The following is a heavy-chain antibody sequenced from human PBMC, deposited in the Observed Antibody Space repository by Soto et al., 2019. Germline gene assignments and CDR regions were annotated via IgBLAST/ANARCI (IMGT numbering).Heavy chain of an antibody. CDR1: GYTFTNYA. Sequence: QVQLVQSGAEVKKPGASVKVSCKASGYTFTNYAFHWVRQAPGQRLEWMGWINAGNGNTKYSQKFQGRVTITGDTSARTAYMELSSLRSEDTAVYYCARDGAVAGNANFDYWGQGTLVTVSS. V-gene: IGHV1-3*01. CDR2: INAGNGNT. D-gene: IGHD6-19*01. CDR3: ARDGAVAGNANFDY. J-gene: IGHJ4*02.